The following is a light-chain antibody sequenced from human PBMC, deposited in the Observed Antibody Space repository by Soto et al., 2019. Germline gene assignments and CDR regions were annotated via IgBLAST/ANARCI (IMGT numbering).Light chain of an antibody. Sequence: EIVLTQSPGTLSLSPGERATLSCRASQSVSSSHLAWYQQKPGQAPRLLIYGASSRATGIPDRFSGSGSGTDFTLTISSLQSEDFAVYYCHQYGSSPLAFGHGTKVDIK. CDR1: QSVSSSH. J-gene: IGKJ3*01. CDR3: HQYGSSPLA. CDR2: GAS. V-gene: IGKV3-20*01.